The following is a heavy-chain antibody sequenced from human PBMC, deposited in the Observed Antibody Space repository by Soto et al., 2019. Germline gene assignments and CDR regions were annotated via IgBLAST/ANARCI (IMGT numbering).Heavy chain of an antibody. V-gene: IGHV4-61*01. CDR2: ISHSGST. Sequence: SETLSLTCTVSGGSVSSGSYYWSWVRQPPGKGLEWIGYISHSGSTNYNPSLKSRVTISVDTSKNQFSLKLTSVTAAYTAVYYCARVYSSSLAPWGQGTLVTVSS. D-gene: IGHD6-6*01. CDR3: ARVYSSSLAP. CDR1: GGSVSSGSYY. J-gene: IGHJ5*02.